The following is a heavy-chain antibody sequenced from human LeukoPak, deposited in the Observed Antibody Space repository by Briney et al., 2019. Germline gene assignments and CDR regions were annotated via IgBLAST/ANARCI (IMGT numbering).Heavy chain of an antibody. J-gene: IGHJ5*01. CDR3: AKGGGSGSYRNWSDS. V-gene: IGHV3-23*01. CDR2: ISGSGGST. Sequence: GGSLRLSCAASGFTFSSYAMSWARQAPGKGLEWVSAISGSGGSTYYADSVKGRFTISRDNSKNTLYLQMNSLRAEDTAVYSCAKGGGSGSYRNWSDSWGQGTLVTVSS. CDR1: GFTFSSYA. D-gene: IGHD3-10*01.